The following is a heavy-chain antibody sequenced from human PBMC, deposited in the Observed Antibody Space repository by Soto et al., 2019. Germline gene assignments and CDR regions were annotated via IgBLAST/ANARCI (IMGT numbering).Heavy chain of an antibody. D-gene: IGHD1-20*01. CDR2: ISYDGSNK. CDR3: AKDLVYGINFYYDGMDV. Sequence: QVQLVESGGGVVQPGRSLGLSCAVSGFPFSGYGMHWARQAPGQGLEWVAVISYDGSNKYYADSVKGRFTISRDNSKSTLYLQMNSLRPDDTAVYYCAKDLVYGINFYYDGMDVWGQGTTVTVSS. V-gene: IGHV3-30*18. CDR1: GFPFSGYG. J-gene: IGHJ6*02.